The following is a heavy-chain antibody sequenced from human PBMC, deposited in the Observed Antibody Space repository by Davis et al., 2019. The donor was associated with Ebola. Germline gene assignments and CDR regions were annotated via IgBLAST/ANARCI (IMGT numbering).Heavy chain of an antibody. J-gene: IGHJ6*04. Sequence: GESLKISCAASGFPFTTYTLNWFRQAQVKGLECIASVISYSDKIYYADSVKGRFTISRDNAKNSLYLQMNSLRAEDTAVYYCARDPSGGSGWSMGYYGMDVWGKGTTVTVSS. CDR3: ARDPSGGSGWSMGYYGMDV. V-gene: IGHV3-21*01. D-gene: IGHD6-19*01. CDR2: VISYSDKI. CDR1: GFPFTTYT.